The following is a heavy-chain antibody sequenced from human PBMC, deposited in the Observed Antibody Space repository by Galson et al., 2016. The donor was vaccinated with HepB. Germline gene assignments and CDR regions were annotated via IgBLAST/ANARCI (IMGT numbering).Heavy chain of an antibody. V-gene: IGHV1-69*06. CDR2: IITIVDSA. CDR1: GGTFSSYL. J-gene: IGHJ5*02. Sequence: SVKVSCKASGGTFSSYLISWLRQAPGQGLEWMGGIITIVDSANYAQKFRGRVTITADKTTSTAYMELRSLRSEDTAVYYCARDYDRRGWFDPWGQGTLVTLSS. D-gene: IGHD3-16*01. CDR3: ARDYDRRGWFDP.